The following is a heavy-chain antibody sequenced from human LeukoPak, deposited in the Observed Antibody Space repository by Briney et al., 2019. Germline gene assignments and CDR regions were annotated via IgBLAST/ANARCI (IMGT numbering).Heavy chain of an antibody. CDR3: ARGAGWYEY. V-gene: IGHV4-59*01. D-gene: IGHD6-19*01. J-gene: IGHJ4*02. CDR1: SGSFSGYY. Sequence: SETLSLTCTVSSGSFSGYYWSWLRQPPGKGLGWIAYISHSGNTNYNPSLKSRVTISKDTSKNQLSLRLNSVTAADTAVYHCARGAGWYEYWGQGTLVTVSS. CDR2: ISHSGNT.